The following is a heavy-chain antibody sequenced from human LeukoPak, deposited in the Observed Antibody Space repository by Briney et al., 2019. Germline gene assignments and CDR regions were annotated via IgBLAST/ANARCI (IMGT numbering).Heavy chain of an antibody. J-gene: IGHJ4*02. CDR3: ATRRTFRY. CDR2: ISYDGSNK. D-gene: IGHD3-16*01. Sequence: GGSLRLSCAASGFTLSSYGMHWVRQAPGKGLEWVAVISYDGSNKYYADSVKGRFTISRDNSKNTLYLQMNSLRAEDTAVYYCATRRTFRYWGQGTLVTVSS. CDR1: GFTLSSYG. V-gene: IGHV3-30*03.